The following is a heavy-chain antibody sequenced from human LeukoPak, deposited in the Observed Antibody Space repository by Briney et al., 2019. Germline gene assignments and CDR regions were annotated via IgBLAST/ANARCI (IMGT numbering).Heavy chain of an antibody. CDR1: GFTFSSYW. Sequence: GGSLRLSCAASGFTFSSYWMSWVRQAPGKGLEWVANIKQDGSEKYYVDSVKGRFTISRDNAKNSLYLQMNSLRAEDTAVYYCARTSGDFWSGYLVDYWGQGTLVTVSS. J-gene: IGHJ4*02. CDR3: ARTSGDFWSGYLVDY. D-gene: IGHD3-3*01. V-gene: IGHV3-7*01. CDR2: IKQDGSEK.